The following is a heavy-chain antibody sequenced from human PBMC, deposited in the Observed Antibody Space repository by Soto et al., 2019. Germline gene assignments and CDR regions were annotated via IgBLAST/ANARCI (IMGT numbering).Heavy chain of an antibody. CDR2: IIPIFGTA. J-gene: IGHJ5*02. D-gene: IGHD6-19*01. CDR1: GGTFSSYA. CDR3: ARSYPVAEENWFDP. V-gene: IGHV1-69*12. Sequence: QVQLVQSGAEVKKPGSSVKVSCKASGGTFSSYAISWVRQAPGQGLEWMGGIIPIFGTANYAQKFQGRVTITADESTSTAYRELSSLRSEDTAVYYCARSYPVAEENWFDPWGQGTLVTVSS.